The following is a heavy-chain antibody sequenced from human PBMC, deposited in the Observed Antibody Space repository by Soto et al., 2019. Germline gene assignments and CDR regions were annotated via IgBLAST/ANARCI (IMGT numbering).Heavy chain of an antibody. J-gene: IGHJ4*02. D-gene: IGHD4-4*01. CDR1: RFTFTDFY. V-gene: IGHV3-7*03. Sequence: DVQLVQSGGGLVQPGGSLRLSCVGSRFTFTDFYMNWVRQAPGKGLEWVANIRPDGSETNYVESVKGRFTTSRDNAKNSLFLQMNSLRADDTAVYYCAGWGGHDYNYWGQGILVTVSS. CDR3: AGWGGHDYNY. CDR2: IRPDGSET.